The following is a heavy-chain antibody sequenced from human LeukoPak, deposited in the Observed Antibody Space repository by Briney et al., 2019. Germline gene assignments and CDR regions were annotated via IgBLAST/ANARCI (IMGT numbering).Heavy chain of an antibody. CDR3: ARDPELRNNYYYYYGMDV. J-gene: IGHJ6*02. Sequence: GGSLRLSCAASGFTFSDYYMSWIRQAPGKGLEWVSYISSSGSTIYYADSVKGRFTISRDNAKNSLYLQMNSLRAEDTAVYYCARDPELRNNYYYYYGMDVWGQGTTVTVSS. D-gene: IGHD1-7*01. CDR2: ISSSGSTI. CDR1: GFTFSDYY. V-gene: IGHV3-11*01.